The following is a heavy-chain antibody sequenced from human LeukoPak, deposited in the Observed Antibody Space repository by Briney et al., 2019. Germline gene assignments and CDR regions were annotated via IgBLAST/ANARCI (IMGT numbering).Heavy chain of an antibody. V-gene: IGHV1-2*02. CDR3: ARVGRSVVVPAATGAYFDY. D-gene: IGHD2-2*01. CDR2: INPNSGGT. Sequence: ASVNVSCKASGYTFTGYYMHWVRQAPGQGLEWMGGINPNSGGTNYAQKFQGRVTMTRDTSISTAYMELSRLRSDDTAVYYCARVGRSVVVPAATGAYFDYWGQGTLVTVSS. J-gene: IGHJ4*02. CDR1: GYTFTGYY.